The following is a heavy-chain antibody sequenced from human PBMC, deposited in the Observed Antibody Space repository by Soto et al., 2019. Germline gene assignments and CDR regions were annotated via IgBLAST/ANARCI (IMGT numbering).Heavy chain of an antibody. Sequence: QLQLQESGPGLVKPSETLSLICSVSGDSISGSSYYCGWIRQPTGKGLEWIGAVYYSGSTYYRPTLRSGLAMSVDTSKKHFSLKVMSVTVADTAVDYCARQWMAGLVPIDHWGQGTLVNVSS. J-gene: IGHJ4*02. CDR2: VYYSGST. CDR3: ARQWMAGLVPIDH. V-gene: IGHV4-39*01. CDR1: GDSISGSSYY. D-gene: IGHD2-2*03.